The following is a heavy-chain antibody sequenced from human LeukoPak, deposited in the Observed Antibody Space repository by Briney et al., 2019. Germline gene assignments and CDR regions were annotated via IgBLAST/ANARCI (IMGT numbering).Heavy chain of an antibody. CDR1: GGSFSGYY. D-gene: IGHD4-17*01. CDR3: ARRPTLYGDYVDDAFDI. CDR2: INHSGST. V-gene: IGHV4-34*01. J-gene: IGHJ3*02. Sequence: SETLSLTCAVYGGSFSGYYWSWIRQPPGKGLEWIGEINHSGSTNYNPSLKSRVTISVDTSKNQFSLKLSSVTAADTAVYYCARRPTLYGDYVDDAFDIWGQGTMVTVSS.